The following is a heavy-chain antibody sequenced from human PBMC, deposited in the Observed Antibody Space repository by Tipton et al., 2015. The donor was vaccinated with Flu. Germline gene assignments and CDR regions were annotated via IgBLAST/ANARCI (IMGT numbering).Heavy chain of an antibody. D-gene: IGHD4-11*01. CDR1: GGSFSGYY. J-gene: IGHJ5*01. Sequence: TLSLTCAVYGGSFSGYYWSLVRQPPGKGLEWIGEINHSGSTNYNPSLKSRVILSVARSKNLFSLRLTSVTAADTAVYFCARRDYSNYVSEPKNWFDSWGQGTLVTVS. CDR3: ARRDYSNYVSEPKNWFDS. CDR2: INHSGST. V-gene: IGHV4-34*01.